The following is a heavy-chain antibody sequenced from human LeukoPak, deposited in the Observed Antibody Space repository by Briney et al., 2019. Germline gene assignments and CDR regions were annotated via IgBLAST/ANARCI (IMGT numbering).Heavy chain of an antibody. Sequence: GASVKVSCKASGYTFTSYYMHWVRQAPGQGLEWMGIINPSGGSTSYAQKFQGRVTMTRDTSTSTVYMELRSLRSDDTAVSYCARDGATMVPVAFDIWGQGTMVTVSS. J-gene: IGHJ3*02. CDR2: INPSGGST. D-gene: IGHD3-10*01. CDR3: ARDGATMVPVAFDI. V-gene: IGHV1-46*01. CDR1: GYTFTSYY.